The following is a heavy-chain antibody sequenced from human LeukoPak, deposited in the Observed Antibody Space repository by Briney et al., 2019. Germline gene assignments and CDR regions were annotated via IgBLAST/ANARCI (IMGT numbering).Heavy chain of an antibody. J-gene: IGHJ3*02. CDR2: INHSGST. D-gene: IGHD6-19*01. V-gene: IGHV4-34*01. CDR3: ARDPWQWLVLGAFDI. CDR1: GGSFSGYY. Sequence: SETLSLTCAVYGGSFSGYYWSWIRQPPGKGLEWIGEINHSGSTNYNPSLKSRVTISVDTSKNQFSLKPSSVTAADTAVYYCARDPWQWLVLGAFDIWGQGTMVTVSS.